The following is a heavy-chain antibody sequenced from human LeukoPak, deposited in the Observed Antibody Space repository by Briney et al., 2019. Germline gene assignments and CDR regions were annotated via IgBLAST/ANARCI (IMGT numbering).Heavy chain of an antibody. J-gene: IGHJ5*02. CDR2: IYTSGST. V-gene: IGHV4-61*02. CDR3: ARDRIAADYNSFDP. Sequence: PSQTLSLTCTVSGGSISSGSYYWSWIRQPAGKGLEWIGRIYTSGSTNYNPSLKSRVTISVDTSKNQFSLKLSSVTAADTAVYYCARDRIAADYNSFDPWGQGTLVTVSS. CDR1: GGSISSGSYY. D-gene: IGHD6-13*01.